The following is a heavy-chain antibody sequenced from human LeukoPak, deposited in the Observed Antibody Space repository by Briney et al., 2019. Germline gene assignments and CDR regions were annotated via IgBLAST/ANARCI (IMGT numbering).Heavy chain of an antibody. J-gene: IGHJ1*01. D-gene: IGHD6-13*01. Sequence: SETLSLTCTVSGGSISNHYWSWIRQPPGKGLEWIGYIYYSGSTNYNPSLKSRVTISVDTSKNQFSLKLSSVTAADTAVYYCARLGPGIAAAGSRKYFQHWGQGTLVTVSS. CDR2: IYYSGST. V-gene: IGHV4-59*08. CDR1: GGSISNHY. CDR3: ARLGPGIAAAGSRKYFQH.